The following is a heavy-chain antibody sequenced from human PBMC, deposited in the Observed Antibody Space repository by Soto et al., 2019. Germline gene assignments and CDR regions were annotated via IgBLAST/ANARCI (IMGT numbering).Heavy chain of an antibody. V-gene: IGHV4-39*01. CDR3: ARHGLSITVFGVVSGPGY. CDR1: GGSISSSGYY. J-gene: IGHJ4*02. CDR2: IYHSGST. D-gene: IGHD3-3*01. Sequence: SETLSLTCIVSGGSISSSGYYWGWIRQPPGKGLEWIGSIYHSGSTNYNPSLKSRITMSVDTSRNQFSLKLSSVSAADTAVYFCARHGLSITVFGVVSGPGYWGQGTLVTVSS.